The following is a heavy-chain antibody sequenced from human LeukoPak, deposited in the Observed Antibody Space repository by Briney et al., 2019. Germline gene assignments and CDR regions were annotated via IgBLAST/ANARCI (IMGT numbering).Heavy chain of an antibody. D-gene: IGHD2-15*01. Sequence: PGGSLRLSCAASGFTFSSYGMHWVRQAPGKGLEWVAFIRYDGSNKYYADSVKGRFTISRDNAKNSLYLQMNSLRAEDTAVYYCARERLVVAATFGLFDEELNYFDYWGQGTLVTVSS. J-gene: IGHJ4*02. CDR2: IRYDGSNK. CDR1: GFTFSSYG. V-gene: IGHV3-30*02. CDR3: ARERLVVAATFGLFDEELNYFDY.